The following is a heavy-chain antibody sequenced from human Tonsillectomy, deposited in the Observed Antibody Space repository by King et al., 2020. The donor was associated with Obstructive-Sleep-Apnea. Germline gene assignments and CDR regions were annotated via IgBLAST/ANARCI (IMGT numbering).Heavy chain of an antibody. Sequence: QLVQSGAEVRKPGSSVKVSCKASGGTFSSYAMSWVRQAPGQGLEWMGGIIPIFGTANYAQTFQGRVTITADESTSTAYMELSSLRSEDTAVYYCARLSGSGYSSSCLDYWGQGTLVTVSS. CDR1: GGTFSSYA. D-gene: IGHD6-13*01. CDR2: IIPIFGTA. V-gene: IGHV1-69*12. CDR3: ARLSGSGYSSSCLDY. J-gene: IGHJ4*02.